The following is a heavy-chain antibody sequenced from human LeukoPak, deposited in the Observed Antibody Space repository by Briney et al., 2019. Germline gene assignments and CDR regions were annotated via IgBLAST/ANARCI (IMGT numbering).Heavy chain of an antibody. Sequence: SETLSLTCTVSGGSISSYYWSWIRQPPGKGLEWIGYIYYSGSTNYNPSLKSRVTISVDTSKNQFSLKLSSVTAADTAVYYCARSEVVAPYGDQGYYWYFDLWGRGTLVTVSS. CDR3: ARSEVVAPYGDQGYYWYFDL. V-gene: IGHV4-59*08. J-gene: IGHJ2*01. D-gene: IGHD4-17*01. CDR1: GGSISSYY. CDR2: IYYSGST.